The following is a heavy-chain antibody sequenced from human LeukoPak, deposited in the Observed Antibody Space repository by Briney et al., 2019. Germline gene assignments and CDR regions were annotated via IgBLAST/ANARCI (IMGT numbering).Heavy chain of an antibody. CDR1: GFTFSSYA. D-gene: IGHD5-24*01. Sequence: GGSLRLSCAASGFTFSSYAMSWVRQAPGKGLEWVSAISGSGGSTYYADSVKGRFTISRDNSKNTLYLQMNSLRAEDTAVYYCAKSLEALPDYYYGMDVWGQGTTVTVSS. J-gene: IGHJ6*02. CDR2: ISGSGGST. CDR3: AKSLEALPDYYYGMDV. V-gene: IGHV3-23*01.